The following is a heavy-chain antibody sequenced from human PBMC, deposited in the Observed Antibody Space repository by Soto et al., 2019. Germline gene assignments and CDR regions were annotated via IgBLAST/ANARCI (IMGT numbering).Heavy chain of an antibody. CDR3: ARGSPDGYNYMAY. CDR2: IYSGGST. D-gene: IGHD5-12*01. Sequence: PGGSLRLSCAASGFTVSSNYMSWVRQAPGKGLEWVSVIYSGGSTYYADSVKGRFTISRHNSKNTLYLQMNSLRAEDTAVYYCARGSPDGYNYMAYWGQGTLVTVSS. J-gene: IGHJ4*02. V-gene: IGHV3-53*04. CDR1: GFTVSSNY.